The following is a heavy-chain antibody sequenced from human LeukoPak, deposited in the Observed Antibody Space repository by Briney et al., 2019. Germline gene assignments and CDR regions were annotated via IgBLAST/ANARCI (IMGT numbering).Heavy chain of an antibody. CDR3: ARANYDSSGYYSYFDY. CDR2: IYYSGST. CDR1: GGSISSYY. D-gene: IGHD3-22*01. V-gene: IGHV4-59*01. J-gene: IGHJ4*02. Sequence: PSETLSLTCTVSGGSISSYYWSWIRQPPGKGLEWIGYIYYSGSTNYNPSLKSRVTISVDTSKNQFSLKLSSVTAVDTAVYYCARANYDSSGYYSYFDYWGQGTLVTVSS.